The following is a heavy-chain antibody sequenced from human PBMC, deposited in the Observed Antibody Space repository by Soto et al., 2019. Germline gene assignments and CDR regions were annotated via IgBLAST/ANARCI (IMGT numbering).Heavy chain of an antibody. V-gene: IGHV1-2*06. D-gene: IGHD5-18*01. J-gene: IGHJ4*01. CDR1: GYRFTTFY. Sequence: GASVKVSCKASGYRFTTFYIHWVRQAPGQGLEWMGRMNLDTGGTTYAQTFQGRVTMTRDTSISTAYMEVTNLKSDDTAIYYCARDGNFAFRGYSFGFDFWG. CDR2: MNLDTGGT. CDR3: ARDGNFAFRGYSFGFDF.